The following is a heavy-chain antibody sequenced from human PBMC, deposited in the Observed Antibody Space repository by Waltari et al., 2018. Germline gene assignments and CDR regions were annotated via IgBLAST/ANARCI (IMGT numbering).Heavy chain of an antibody. Sequence: QVQLVQSGAEVKKPGASVKVSCKASGYTFTSYGISWVRQAPGQGLEWMGLIRDENGNTNYAQKRQGRVTMTTDTSTSTAYMELRSLRSDDTAVDYCAAVERGPGPNWFDPWGQGTLVTVSS. V-gene: IGHV1-18*04. J-gene: IGHJ5*02. CDR3: AAVERGPGPNWFDP. CDR1: GYTFTSYG. CDR2: IRDENGNT.